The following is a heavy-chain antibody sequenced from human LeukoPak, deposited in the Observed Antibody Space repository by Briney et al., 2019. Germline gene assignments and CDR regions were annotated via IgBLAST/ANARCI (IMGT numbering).Heavy chain of an antibody. D-gene: IGHD6-13*01. J-gene: IGHJ4*02. CDR1: GFTFSSYS. CDR3: ARDVAAAGFDY. Sequence: GGSLRLSCAASGFTFSSYSMNWVRQAPGKGLEWVSSISSSSSYIYYADSVKGRFTISRDNTKNSLYLQMNSLRAEDTAVYYCARDVAAAGFDYWGQGTLVTVSS. V-gene: IGHV3-21*01. CDR2: ISSSSSYI.